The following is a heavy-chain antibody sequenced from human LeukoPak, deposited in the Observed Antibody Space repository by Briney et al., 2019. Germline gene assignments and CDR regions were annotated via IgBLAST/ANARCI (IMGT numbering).Heavy chain of an antibody. CDR2: ISWNSGSI. J-gene: IGHJ4*02. Sequence: GGSLRLSCAASGFTFDDYAMHWVRQAPGKGLEWVSGISWNSGSIGYADSVKGRFTISRDNSKNTLYLQMNSLRAEDTAVYYCAKDLYDIPTEVCDYWGQGTLVTVSS. V-gene: IGHV3-9*01. CDR1: GFTFDDYA. CDR3: AKDLYDIPTEVCDY. D-gene: IGHD3-9*01.